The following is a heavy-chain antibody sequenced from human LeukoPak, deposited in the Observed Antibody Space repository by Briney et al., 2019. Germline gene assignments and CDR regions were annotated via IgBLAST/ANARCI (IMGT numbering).Heavy chain of an antibody. CDR3: ASGYSGYDISYYYGMDV. J-gene: IGHJ6*02. D-gene: IGHD5-12*01. V-gene: IGHV4-4*07. CDR2: IYTSGST. Sequence: SETLSLTCTVSGGSISSYYWSWIRQPAGKGLEWIGRIYTSGSTNYNPSLKRRVTMSVDTSKNQFSLKLSSVTAADTAVYYCASGYSGYDISYYYGMDVWGQGTTVTVSS. CDR1: GGSISSYY.